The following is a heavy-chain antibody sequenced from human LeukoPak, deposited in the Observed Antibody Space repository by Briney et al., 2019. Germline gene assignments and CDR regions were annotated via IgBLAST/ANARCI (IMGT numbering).Heavy chain of an antibody. CDR1: GYTFTGYY. D-gene: IGHD2-21*02. V-gene: IGHV1-2*02. CDR3: ARDPYCGGDCRYYYYYGMDV. J-gene: IGHJ6*02. CDR2: INPNSGGT. Sequence: ASVKVSCKASGYTFTGYYMHWVRQAPGQGLEWMGWINPNSGGTNYAQKFQGRVTMTRDTSISTAYMELSGLRSDDTAVYYCARDPYCGGDCRYYYYYGMDVWGQGTTVTVSS.